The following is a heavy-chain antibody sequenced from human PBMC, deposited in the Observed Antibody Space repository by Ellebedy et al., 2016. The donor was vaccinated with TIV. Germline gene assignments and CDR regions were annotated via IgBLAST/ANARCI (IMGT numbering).Heavy chain of an antibody. D-gene: IGHD6-13*01. CDR1: GGTFSSYA. CDR2: IIPILGIA. V-gene: IGHV1-69*10. Sequence: ASVKVSCKASGGTFSSYAISWVRQAPGQGLEWMGGIIPILGIANYAQKFQGRVTITADKSTSTAYMELSSLRSEDTAVYYCARDTRSWYGASLDYWGQGTLVTVSS. CDR3: ARDTRSWYGASLDY. J-gene: IGHJ4*02.